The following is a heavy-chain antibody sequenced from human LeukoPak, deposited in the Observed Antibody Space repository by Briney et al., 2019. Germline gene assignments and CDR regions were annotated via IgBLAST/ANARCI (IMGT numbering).Heavy chain of an antibody. Sequence: GASVKVSCKASGYTFRDYLLHWVRQAPGQGLEWMGIINPSGGNTNYAQNFQGRVTMTRDTSTSTVYMELSSLRSEDTAVYYCARVRWLQPDYWGQGTLVTVSS. V-gene: IGHV1-46*01. D-gene: IGHD5-24*01. J-gene: IGHJ4*02. CDR2: INPSGGNT. CDR3: ARVRWLQPDY. CDR1: GYTFRDYL.